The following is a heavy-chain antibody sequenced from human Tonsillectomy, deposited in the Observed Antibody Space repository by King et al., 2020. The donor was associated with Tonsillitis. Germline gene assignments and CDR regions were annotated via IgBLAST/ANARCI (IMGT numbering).Heavy chain of an antibody. J-gene: IGHJ6*02. Sequence: VQLVESGGGLGQPGGSLRLSCVVSGFTFSSCAMSWVRQAPGKGLEWVSTISGSGGSTYSAESVKGRFTISRDNSKNTLYLQMNSLRAEDTAVYYCAKQTNNDFWSGYDYGMDVWGQGTTVTVSS. CDR2: ISGSGGST. CDR1: GFTFSSCA. D-gene: IGHD3-3*01. CDR3: AKQTNNDFWSGYDYGMDV. V-gene: IGHV3-23*04.